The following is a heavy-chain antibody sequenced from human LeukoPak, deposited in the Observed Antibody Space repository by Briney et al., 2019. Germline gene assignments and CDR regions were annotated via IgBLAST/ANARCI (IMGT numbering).Heavy chain of an antibody. CDR1: GFTFSSYS. CDR3: AREDYGGNRYFDY. D-gene: IGHD4-23*01. Sequence: MTGGSLRLSCAASGFTFSSYSMNWVRQAPGEGLEWVSSISSSSSYIYYADSVKGRFTISRDNAKNSLYLQMNSLRADDTAVYYCAREDYGGNRYFDYWGQGTLVTVSS. J-gene: IGHJ4*02. CDR2: ISSSSSYI. V-gene: IGHV3-21*04.